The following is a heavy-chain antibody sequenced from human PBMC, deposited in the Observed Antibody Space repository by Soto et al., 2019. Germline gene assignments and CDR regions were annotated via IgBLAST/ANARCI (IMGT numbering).Heavy chain of an antibody. CDR3: AKDLGEGGIDYDFWSGYYTQVYYYYGMDV. CDR2: ISYDGSNK. J-gene: IGHJ6*02. CDR1: GFTFSSYG. V-gene: IGHV3-30*18. D-gene: IGHD3-3*01. Sequence: GGSLRLSCAASGFTFSSYGMHWVRQAPGKGLEWVAVISYDGSNKYYADSVKGRFTISRDNSKNTLYLQMNSLRAEDTAVYYCAKDLGEGGIDYDFWSGYYTQVYYYYGMDVWGQGTTVTVSS.